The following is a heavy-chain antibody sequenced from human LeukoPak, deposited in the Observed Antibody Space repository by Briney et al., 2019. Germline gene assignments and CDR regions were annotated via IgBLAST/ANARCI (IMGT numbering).Heavy chain of an antibody. CDR3: AREGGSSWTFDY. CDR2: IYYSGST. D-gene: IGHD6-13*01. V-gene: IGHV4-31*03. CDR1: GGSISSGGYY. Sequence: SETLSLTCTVSGGSISSGGYYWSWIRQHPGKGLEWIGYIYYSGSTYYTPSLKSRVTISVDTSKNPFSLKLSSVTAADTAVYYCAREGGSSWTFDYWGQGTLVTVSS. J-gene: IGHJ4*02.